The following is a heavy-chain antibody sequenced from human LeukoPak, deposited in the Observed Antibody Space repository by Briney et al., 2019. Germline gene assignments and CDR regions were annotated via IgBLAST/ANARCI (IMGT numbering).Heavy chain of an antibody. J-gene: IGHJ4*02. Sequence: GASVKVSCKASGYTFTGYYMHWVRQAPGQGLGWMGWINPNSGGTNYAQKFQGRVTMTRDTSISTAYMELSRLRSDDTAVYYCARARYYYGSGRKIDYWGQGTLVTVSS. V-gene: IGHV1-2*02. CDR2: INPNSGGT. CDR1: GYTFTGYY. CDR3: ARARYYYGSGRKIDY. D-gene: IGHD3-10*01.